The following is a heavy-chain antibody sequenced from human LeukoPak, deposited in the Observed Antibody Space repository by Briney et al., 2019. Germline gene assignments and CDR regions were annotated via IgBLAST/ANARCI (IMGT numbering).Heavy chain of an antibody. CDR3: ARESELEAVVVPRGDAFDI. V-gene: IGHV3-30*04. CDR2: ISYDGSNK. Sequence: GGSLRLSCAASGFTFSSYAMHWVRQAPGKGLEWVAVISYDGSNKYYADSVKGRFTISRDNSKNTLYLQMNSLRAEDAAVYYCARESELEAVVVPRGDAFDIWGQGTMVTVSS. J-gene: IGHJ3*02. D-gene: IGHD3-22*01. CDR1: GFTFSSYA.